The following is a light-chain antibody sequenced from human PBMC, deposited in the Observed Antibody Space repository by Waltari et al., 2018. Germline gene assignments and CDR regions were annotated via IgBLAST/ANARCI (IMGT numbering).Light chain of an antibody. CDR2: HAS. CDR3: QQYDTLPPS. CDR1: QDMNNF. V-gene: IGKV1-33*01. Sequence: DIQMTQSPSSLSASVGDRVTITCQATQDMNNFLNWYQQKPGRAPSPLIYHASNLETGVTLRFSGSGSWTHFTLTISSLQTEDSATYYCQQYDTLPPSFGGGTKVEI. J-gene: IGKJ4*01.